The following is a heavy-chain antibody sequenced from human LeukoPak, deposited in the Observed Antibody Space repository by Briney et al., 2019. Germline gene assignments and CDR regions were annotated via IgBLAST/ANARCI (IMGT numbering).Heavy chain of an antibody. V-gene: IGHV3-9*03. CDR3: AKAFSAPSSSPVDY. CDR2: ISWDSTNI. Sequence: GRSLRLSCAASGFTFDDYAMHWVRQAPGKGLEWVSGISWDSTNIGHADSVKGRFTISRNNAKNSLYLQMHSLRAEDMALYYCAKAFSAPSSSPVDYWGQGTLVTVSS. J-gene: IGHJ4*02. CDR1: GFTFDDYA. D-gene: IGHD6-13*01.